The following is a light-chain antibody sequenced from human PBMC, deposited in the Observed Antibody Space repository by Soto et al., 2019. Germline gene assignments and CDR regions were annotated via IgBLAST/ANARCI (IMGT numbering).Light chain of an antibody. Sequence: QSVLTQPAPVSGSPGQSLTISCTVTSSDVGRYNLVTWYKQHPGKAPKLMIYEVSKRPSWVSNRFSGSKSGNTASLTISGLQAEDEADYYCCSYAGSSVSVVFGGGTKVTVL. CDR1: SSDVGRYNL. CDR2: EVS. CDR3: CSYAGSSVSVV. J-gene: IGLJ2*01. V-gene: IGLV2-23*02.